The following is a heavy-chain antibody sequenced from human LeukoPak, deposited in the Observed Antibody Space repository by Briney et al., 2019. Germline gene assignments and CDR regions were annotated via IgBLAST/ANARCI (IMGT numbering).Heavy chain of an antibody. V-gene: IGHV3-23*01. CDR1: GFTFSSYG. D-gene: IGHD6-19*01. CDR3: AKVPRRSSGWYYFDY. Sequence: GGSLRLSCAASGFTFSSYGMSWVRQAPGKGLEWVSGVSGSGISTYYADSVKGRFTISRDNSKNTLYLQMNSLRAEDTAVYYCAKVPRRSSGWYYFDYWGQGILVTVSS. J-gene: IGHJ4*02. CDR2: VSGSGIST.